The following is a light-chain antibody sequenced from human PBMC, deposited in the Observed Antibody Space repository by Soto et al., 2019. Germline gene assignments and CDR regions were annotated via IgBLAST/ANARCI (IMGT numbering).Light chain of an antibody. CDR3: AAWDASLDGYV. Sequence: QSVLTQPPSASGTPGQRVTISCSTSSSNLGDNTVNWYQQVPGTAPKLLIYDYDQRPSGVPDRFSGSKSDTSASLAISGLQSEDEADYYCAAWDASLDGYVFGTGTKVTVL. V-gene: IGLV1-44*01. J-gene: IGLJ1*01. CDR1: SSNLGDNT. CDR2: DYD.